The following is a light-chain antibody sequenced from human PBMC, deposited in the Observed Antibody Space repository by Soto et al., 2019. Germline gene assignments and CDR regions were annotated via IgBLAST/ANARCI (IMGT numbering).Light chain of an antibody. CDR3: QHYGRAPWT. Sequence: EIVLTQPPGTLSLSPGERATLSCRASQSVGGNYLAWFQQKPGQTPRVLFYGASSRAAGISDRFSARGSGTDFTLTISRLEPEDFAVYYCQHYGRAPWTFGQGTKV. V-gene: IGKV3-20*01. CDR2: GAS. CDR1: QSVGGNY. J-gene: IGKJ1*01.